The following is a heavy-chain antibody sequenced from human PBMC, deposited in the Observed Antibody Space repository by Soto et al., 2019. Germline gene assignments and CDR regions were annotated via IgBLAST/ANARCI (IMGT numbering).Heavy chain of an antibody. CDR1: GGSISSGDYY. D-gene: IGHD4-17*01. CDR3: ARALNNGDYDAGWFDP. V-gene: IGHV4-30-4*01. CDR2: IYYSGST. J-gene: IGHJ5*02. Sequence: QVQLQESGPGLVKPSQTLSLTCTVSGGSISSGDYYWSWIRQPPGKGLEWIGYIYYSGSTYYNPSLKSRVTISVDTSKNQFSLKLSSVTAADTAVYYCARALNNGDYDAGWFDPWGQGTLVTVSS.